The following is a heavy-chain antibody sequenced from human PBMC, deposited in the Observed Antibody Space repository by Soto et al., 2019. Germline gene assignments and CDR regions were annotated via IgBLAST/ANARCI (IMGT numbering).Heavy chain of an antibody. D-gene: IGHD3-3*01. J-gene: IGHJ3*02. CDR3: AKDSRLPGFGLLIHAFDI. Sequence: GGSLRLSCAVSGFTFNDYAMSWVRQAPGKGLEWVSTISGSLGSAYYAASVEGRFTISGDNSNNTLYLQMNSLRVEDTATYYCAKDSRLPGFGLLIHAFDIWGHGTMGTV. CDR1: GFTFNDYA. CDR2: ISGSLGSA. V-gene: IGHV3-23*01.